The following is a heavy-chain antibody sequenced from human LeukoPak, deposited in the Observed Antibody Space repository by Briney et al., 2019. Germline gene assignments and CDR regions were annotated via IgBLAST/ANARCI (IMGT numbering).Heavy chain of an antibody. CDR3: AKMEGQRLYDYCMDV. CDR2: MSGSGYYT. CDR1: GSAFSNFA. V-gene: IGHV3-23*01. D-gene: IGHD3-3*01. J-gene: IGHJ6*03. Sequence: GGSLRLSCAASGSAFSNFAMSWVRQAPGKGLEWVSAMSGSGYYTYYVESVKGRFTISRDNSKNTLYLHMNSLRADDTAVYYCAKMEGQRLYDYCMDVWGRGTTVTVSS.